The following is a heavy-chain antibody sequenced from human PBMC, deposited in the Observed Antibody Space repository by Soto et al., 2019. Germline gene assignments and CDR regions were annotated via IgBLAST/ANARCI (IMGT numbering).Heavy chain of an antibody. D-gene: IGHD6-19*01. J-gene: IGHJ4*02. CDR1: GYTFTSYY. CDR2: INPSGGST. Sequence: ASVKVSCKASGYTFTSYYMHWVRQAPGQGLEWMGIINPSGGSTSYAQKFQGRVTMTRDTSTSTVYMELRSLRSDDTAVYYCAREAPDPIAVAGRPSGYFDYWGQGTLVTVSS. V-gene: IGHV1-46*01. CDR3: AREAPDPIAVAGRPSGYFDY.